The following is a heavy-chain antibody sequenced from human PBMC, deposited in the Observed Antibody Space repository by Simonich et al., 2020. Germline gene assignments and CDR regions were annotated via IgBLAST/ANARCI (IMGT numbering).Heavy chain of an antibody. D-gene: IGHD1-26*01. V-gene: IGHV3-23*01. CDR3: AKDSSLVGATDWFDP. CDR1: GFTFSSYA. J-gene: IGHJ5*02. CDR2: CSGRGGST. Sequence: EVQLLESGGGLVQPGGSLILSCAASGFTFSSYAMSWVRQSPWKGRSEVTACSGRGGSTYYADSVKGRFTISRDNSKNTLYLQMNSLRAEDTAVYYCAKDSSLVGATDWFDPWGQGTLVTVSS.